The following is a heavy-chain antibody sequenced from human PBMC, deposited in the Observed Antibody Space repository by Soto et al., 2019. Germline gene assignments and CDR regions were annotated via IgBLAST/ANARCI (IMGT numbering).Heavy chain of an antibody. Sequence: PTLSLTCAITGDSVSSNSAGWSWVRQSPSRGLEWLGRTYYRSKWYYEYAVSVRGRITINPDTSKNQYSLQLNSVTPEDTAVYFCARGEQYSGRIFDYWGQGTLVTVSS. D-gene: IGHD1-26*01. J-gene: IGHJ4*01. CDR2: TYYRSKWYY. V-gene: IGHV6-1*01. CDR3: ARGEQYSGRIFDY. CDR1: GDSVSSNSAG.